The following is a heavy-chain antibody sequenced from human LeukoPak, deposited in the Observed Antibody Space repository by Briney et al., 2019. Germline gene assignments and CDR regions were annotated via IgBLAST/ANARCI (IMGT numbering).Heavy chain of an antibody. CDR3: ARLYILRWSWYFDL. CDR1: GYSISSGYY. V-gene: IGHV4-38-2*02. CDR2: IYHSGST. J-gene: IGHJ2*01. Sequence: SETLSLTCTVSGYSISSGYYWGWIRQPPGKGLEWIGSIYHSGSTYYNPSLKSRVTISVDTSKNQFSLKLSSVTAADTAVYYCARLYILRWSWYFDLWGRGTLVTVSS. D-gene: IGHD4-23*01.